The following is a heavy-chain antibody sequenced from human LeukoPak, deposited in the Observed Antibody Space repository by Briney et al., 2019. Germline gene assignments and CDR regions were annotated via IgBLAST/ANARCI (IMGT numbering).Heavy chain of an antibody. CDR3: ASYSYGSFDY. CDR1: GFTFNGHW. CDR2: IYSGGST. V-gene: IGHV3-53*01. J-gene: IGHJ4*02. D-gene: IGHD5-18*01. Sequence: GGSLRLSCEASGFTFNGHWMHWVRQAPGKGLEWVSVIYSGGSTYYADSVKGRFTISRDNSKNTLYLQMNSLRAEDTAVYYCASYSYGSFDYWGQGTLVTVSS.